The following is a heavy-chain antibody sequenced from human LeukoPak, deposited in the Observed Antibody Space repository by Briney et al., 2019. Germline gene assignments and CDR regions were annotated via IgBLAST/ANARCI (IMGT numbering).Heavy chain of an antibody. Sequence: SQTLSLTCTVSGGSISSGGYYWSWIRQPPGKGLESIGYIYHSGSTYYNPSLKSRVTISVDRSKNQFSLKLSSVTAADTAVYYCAREGPMTTVTTYFDYWGQGTLVTVSS. CDR2: IYHSGST. CDR1: GGSISSGGYY. D-gene: IGHD4-17*01. J-gene: IGHJ4*02. CDR3: AREGPMTTVTTYFDY. V-gene: IGHV4-30-2*01.